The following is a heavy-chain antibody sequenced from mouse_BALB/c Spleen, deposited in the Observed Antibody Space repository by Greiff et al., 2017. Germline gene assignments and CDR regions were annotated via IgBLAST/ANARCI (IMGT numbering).Heavy chain of an antibody. CDR3: ARHDGYYWYFDV. J-gene: IGHJ1*01. CDR2: ISNGGGST. D-gene: IGHD2-3*01. CDR1: GFTFSDYY. Sequence: EVMLVESGGGLVKPGGSLKLSCAASGFTFSDYYMYWVRQTPEKRLEWVATISNGGGSTYYPDTVKGRFTISRDNAKNTLYLQMSSLKSEDTAMYYCARHDGYYWYFDVWGAGTTVTVSS. V-gene: IGHV5-12*01.